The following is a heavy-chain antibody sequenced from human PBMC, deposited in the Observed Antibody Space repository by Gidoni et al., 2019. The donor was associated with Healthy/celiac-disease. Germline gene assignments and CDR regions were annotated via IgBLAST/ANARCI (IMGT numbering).Heavy chain of an antibody. CDR3: ARAAGSSGTEAPFDY. D-gene: IGHD6-19*01. CDR1: GGTFSSYA. CDR2: IIPIFGTA. J-gene: IGHJ4*02. V-gene: IGHV1-69*01. Sequence: QLQLVQSGAEVQKPGSSVKVSCTASGGTFSSYAISGVRQAPGQGLEWRGGIIPIFGTANYVQKFQGRVTITADESTRTAYMELSSLRSEDTAVYYCARAAGSSGTEAPFDYWGQGTLVTVSS.